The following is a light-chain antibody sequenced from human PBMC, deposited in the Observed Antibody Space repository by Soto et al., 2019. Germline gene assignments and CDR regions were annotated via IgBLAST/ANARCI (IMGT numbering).Light chain of an antibody. Sequence: EIVLTQSPDTLSLSPGDTATLSCRASQSISSSNLAWYQHKPGQAPRLLIYGASRRASGIPDRFSGSGSGTDFTLTISRLESEDFAVFYCQQYGSSPELTFGGGTRV. CDR1: QSISSSN. CDR2: GAS. V-gene: IGKV3-20*01. CDR3: QQYGSSPELT. J-gene: IGKJ4*01.